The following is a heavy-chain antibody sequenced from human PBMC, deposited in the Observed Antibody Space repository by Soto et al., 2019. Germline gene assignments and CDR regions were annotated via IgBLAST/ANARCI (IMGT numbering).Heavy chain of an antibody. J-gene: IGHJ4*02. CDR1: GGSFSGYY. D-gene: IGHD2-2*01. Sequence: SETLSLTCAVYGGSFSGYYWTWIRQPPGTGLEWIGEINHSGSTNYNPSLKSRVTISVDTSKNQFSLKLSSVTAADTAVFYCARLIRCKTTSCYFDYWGQGTLVTVSS. V-gene: IGHV4-34*01. CDR3: ARLIRCKTTSCYFDY. CDR2: INHSGST.